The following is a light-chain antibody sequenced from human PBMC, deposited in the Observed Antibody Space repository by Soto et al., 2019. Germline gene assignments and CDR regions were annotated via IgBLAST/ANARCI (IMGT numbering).Light chain of an antibody. CDR1: SSDVGSYNR. Sequence: QSALTQPPSVSGSPGQSVTISCTGTSSDVGSYNRVSWYQQPPGTAPKLMIYEVSNRPSGVPDRFSGSKSGNTASLTISGLQSEDEADYYCSSYTSSSTFRVFGTGPKLTVL. J-gene: IGLJ1*01. V-gene: IGLV2-18*02. CDR2: EVS. CDR3: SSYTSSSTFRV.